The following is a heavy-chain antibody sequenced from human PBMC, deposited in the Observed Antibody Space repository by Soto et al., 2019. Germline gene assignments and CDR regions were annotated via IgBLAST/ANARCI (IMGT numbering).Heavy chain of an antibody. CDR1: GGSVNVGDHY. CDR2: ISSSGNT. J-gene: IGHJ5*02. V-gene: IGHV4-31*03. CDR3: AREEVAYFGSGSHNWFDP. Sequence: QVQLQESGPGLVKPSQTLSLTCTVSGGSVNVGDHYWSWIRQFPGRGLEWIGYISSSGNTYYNPSLKGRVTLSLDISKSQFSLKLASVTAADTAVYYCAREEVAYFGSGSHNWFDPWGQGTLVTVSS. D-gene: IGHD3-10*01.